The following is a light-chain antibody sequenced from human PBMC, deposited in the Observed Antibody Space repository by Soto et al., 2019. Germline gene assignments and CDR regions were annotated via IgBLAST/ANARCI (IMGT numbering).Light chain of an antibody. CDR3: QQYNNWPPIT. V-gene: IGKV3D-15*01. CDR1: QSVSSN. J-gene: IGKJ5*01. Sequence: EIVMPQSPSTLSVSPGERSTLSCSSSQSVSSNLAWYQQKPGQAPRLLIYGTSIRATGIPARFSGSGSGTEFTLTISSLQSEDFAVYYCQQYNNWPPITFGQGTRLEIK. CDR2: GTS.